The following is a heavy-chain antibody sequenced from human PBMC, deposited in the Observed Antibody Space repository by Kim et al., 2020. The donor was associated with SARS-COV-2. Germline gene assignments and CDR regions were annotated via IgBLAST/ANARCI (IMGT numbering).Heavy chain of an antibody. CDR3: ARGGFDY. V-gene: IGHV1-3*02. Sequence: GNGNTKYSQGFQGRVTVTRDTSANTAYMELSSLRSEDMAVYYCARGGFDYWGQGTLVTVSS. CDR2: GNGNT. J-gene: IGHJ4*02. D-gene: IGHD3-16*01.